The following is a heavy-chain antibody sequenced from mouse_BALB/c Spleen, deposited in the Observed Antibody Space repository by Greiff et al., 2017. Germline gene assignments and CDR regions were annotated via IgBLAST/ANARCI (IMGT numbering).Heavy chain of an antibody. CDR2: IRNKANGYTT. J-gene: IGHJ1*01. V-gene: IGHV7-3*02. CDR1: GFTFTDYY. D-gene: IGHD1-1*01. Sequence: EVQRVESGGGLVQPGGSLRLSCATSGFTFTDYYMSWVRQPPGKALEWLGFIRNKANGYTTEYSASVKGRFTISRDNSQSILYLQMNTLRAEDSATYYCARVNYVGYWYFDVWGAGTTVTVSS. CDR3: ARVNYVGYWYFDV.